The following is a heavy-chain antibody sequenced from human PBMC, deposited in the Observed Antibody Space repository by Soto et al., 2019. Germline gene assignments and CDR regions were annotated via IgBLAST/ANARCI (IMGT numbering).Heavy chain of an antibody. Sequence: GXSLRLSCVASGFTFSLYGMHWVRQAPVKGLEWVAVTSHDGTNKYSPDSVKGRFTISRDNSKNTMYLQMNSLRVEDTAVYYCAKDAAYGGNPFDYWGLGTLVTVSS. CDR1: GFTFSLYG. CDR2: TSHDGTNK. CDR3: AKDAAYGGNPFDY. J-gene: IGHJ4*02. V-gene: IGHV3-30*18. D-gene: IGHD4-17*01.